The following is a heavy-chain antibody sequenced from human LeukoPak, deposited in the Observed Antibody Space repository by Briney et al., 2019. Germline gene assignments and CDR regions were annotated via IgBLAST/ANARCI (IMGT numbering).Heavy chain of an antibody. CDR2: IYPGDSDT. CDR3: ARDLGGEDWFDP. D-gene: IGHD1-26*01. CDR1: GYSFTSYW. V-gene: IGHV5-51*01. Sequence: GESLKISCKGSGYSFTSYWIGWVRQMPGKGLEWMGIIYPGDSDTRYSPSFQGQVTISADKSISTAYMELSRLRSDDTAVYYCARDLGGEDWFDPWGQGTLVTVSS. J-gene: IGHJ5*02.